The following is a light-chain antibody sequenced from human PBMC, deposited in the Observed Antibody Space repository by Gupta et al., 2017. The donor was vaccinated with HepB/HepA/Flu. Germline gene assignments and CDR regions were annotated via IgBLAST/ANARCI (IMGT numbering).Light chain of an antibody. CDR3: QQLYNYPLT. Sequence: SLTFISATVGDRVNITCRPTQGISSSLGWYQQKPGKAPNFLIYDASTLQSGAPSRFSGSGSGTEFTLTINSLQPEDFATYDCQQLYNYPLTFGGGTKVEIK. CDR1: QGISSS. CDR2: DAS. V-gene: IGKV1-9*01. J-gene: IGKJ4*01.